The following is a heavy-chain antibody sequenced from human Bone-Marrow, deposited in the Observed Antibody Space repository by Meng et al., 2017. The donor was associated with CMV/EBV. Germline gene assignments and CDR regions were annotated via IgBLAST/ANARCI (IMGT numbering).Heavy chain of an antibody. D-gene: IGHD6-19*01. J-gene: IGHJ4*02. Sequence: QITLKECGPTLVKPTQTLTLTFTSSGFSLSTSGVGFGWNRHPPGKALEWLALIYWDDDKRYSPSLKSRLTITKDTSKNQVVLTMTNMDPVDTATYYCAHPRGWAFDYWGQGTLVTVSS. CDR2: IYWDDDK. CDR3: AHPRGWAFDY. V-gene: IGHV2-5*02. CDR1: GFSLSTSGVG.